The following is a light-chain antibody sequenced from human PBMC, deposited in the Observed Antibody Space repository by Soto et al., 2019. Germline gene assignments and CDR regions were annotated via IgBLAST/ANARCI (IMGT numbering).Light chain of an antibody. CDR2: GAS. Sequence: EIVLTQSPGTLSLSPGERVTLSCRASQRVSSSYLAWYQQKPGLAPRLLIYGASSRATGVPDRFSGSGSGTDFTLTISRLEPEDFAVYYCQQYGSSPLVTFGQGTRLEIK. V-gene: IGKV3-20*01. J-gene: IGKJ5*01. CDR3: QQYGSSPLVT. CDR1: QRVSSSY.